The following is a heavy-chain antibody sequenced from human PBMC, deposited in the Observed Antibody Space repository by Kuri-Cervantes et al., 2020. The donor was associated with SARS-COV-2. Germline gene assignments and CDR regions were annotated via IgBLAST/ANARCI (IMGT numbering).Heavy chain of an antibody. Sequence: GGSLRLSCAASGFTFSSYDMHWVRQAPGKGLEWVSSISSSSSYIYYADSVKGRFTISRDNAKNSLYLQMNSLRAEDTAVYYCARVGPYYDSSGYYLDYWGQGTLVTVSS. CDR3: ARVGPYYDSSGYYLDY. V-gene: IGHV3-21*01. J-gene: IGHJ4*02. CDR2: ISSSSSYI. CDR1: GFTFSSYD. D-gene: IGHD3-22*01.